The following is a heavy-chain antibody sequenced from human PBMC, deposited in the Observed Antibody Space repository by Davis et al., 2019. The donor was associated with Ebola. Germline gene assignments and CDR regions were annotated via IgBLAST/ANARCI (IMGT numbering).Heavy chain of an antibody. CDR1: GFTFSSYG. Sequence: PGGSLRLSCAASGFTFSSYGMHWVRQAPGKGLEWVAVISYDGSNKYYADSVKGRFTISRDNSKNTLYLQMNSLRAEDTAVYYCAKDLGTGYSSGWFPGYGMDVWGQGTTVTVSS. V-gene: IGHV3-30*18. CDR3: AKDLGTGYSSGWFPGYGMDV. D-gene: IGHD6-19*01. CDR2: ISYDGSNK. J-gene: IGHJ6*02.